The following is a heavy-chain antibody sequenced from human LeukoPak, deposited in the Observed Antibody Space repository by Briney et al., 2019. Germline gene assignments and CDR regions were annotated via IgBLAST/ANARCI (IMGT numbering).Heavy chain of an antibody. D-gene: IGHD3-10*01. J-gene: IGHJ4*02. Sequence: GGSLRLSCAASGFTFSDYYMSWLRQAPGKGLEWVSYISSSGSTIYYADSVKGRFTISRDNAKNSLYLQMNSLRAEDTAVYYCARDSQWYYYGSGVNYFDYWGQGTLVTVSS. V-gene: IGHV3-11*01. CDR1: GFTFSDYY. CDR3: ARDSQWYYYGSGVNYFDY. CDR2: ISSSGSTI.